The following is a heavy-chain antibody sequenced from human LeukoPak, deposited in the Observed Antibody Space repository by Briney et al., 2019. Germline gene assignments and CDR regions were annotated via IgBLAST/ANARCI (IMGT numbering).Heavy chain of an antibody. CDR3: AGLVVVPAAIPYYYGMDV. J-gene: IGHJ6*02. CDR1: GGSISSYY. CDR2: IYYSGST. V-gene: IGHV4-59*01. D-gene: IGHD2-2*01. Sequence: SETLSLTCTVSGGSISSYYWSWIRQPPGKGLEWIGYIYYSGSTNYNPSLKSRVTISVDTSKNQFSLKLSSVTAADTAVYYCAGLVVVPAAIPYYYGMDVWGQGTTVTVSS.